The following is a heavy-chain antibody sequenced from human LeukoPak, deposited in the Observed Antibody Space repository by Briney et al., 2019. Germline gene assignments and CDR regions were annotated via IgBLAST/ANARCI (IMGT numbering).Heavy chain of an antibody. V-gene: IGHV4-34*01. CDR3: ARPRYGSGSLDS. CDR1: GESFSGHY. Sequence: SETLSLTCAVYGESFSGHYWTWIRKPPGKGREWIGEINHSGSTTSNPSLNNRVTISVDTSKNQFSLKLTSVTAADTAVYYCARPRYGSGSLDSWGQGTLVTVSS. D-gene: IGHD3-10*01. CDR2: INHSGST. J-gene: IGHJ4*02.